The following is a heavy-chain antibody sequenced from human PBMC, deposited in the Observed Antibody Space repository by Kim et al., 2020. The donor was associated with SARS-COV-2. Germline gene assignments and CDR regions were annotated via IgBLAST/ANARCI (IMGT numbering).Heavy chain of an antibody. CDR2: HSGST. CDR3: ARADEVY. J-gene: IGHJ4*02. Sequence: HSGSTDYNPSLKSRVTISVATSKNQFSLKLSSVTAADTAVYYCARADEVYWGQGTLVTVSS. V-gene: IGHV4-34*01.